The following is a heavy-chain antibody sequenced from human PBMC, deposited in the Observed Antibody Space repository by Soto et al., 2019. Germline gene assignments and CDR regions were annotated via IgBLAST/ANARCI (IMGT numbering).Heavy chain of an antibody. CDR3: ATQTAMAPTGLDY. D-gene: IGHD5-18*01. V-gene: IGHV1-24*01. CDR1: GYTLTELS. CDR2: FDPEDGET. J-gene: IGHJ4*02. Sequence: ASVKVSCKVSGYTLTELSMHWVRQAPGNGLEWMGGFDPEDGETIYAQKFQGRVTMTGDTSTDTAYMELSSLRSEDTAVYYCATQTAMAPTGLDYWSQGTLVTVSS.